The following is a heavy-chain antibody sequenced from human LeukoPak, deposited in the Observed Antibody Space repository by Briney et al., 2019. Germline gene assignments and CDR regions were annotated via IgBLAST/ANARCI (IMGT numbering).Heavy chain of an antibody. J-gene: IGHJ4*02. Sequence: PGGSLRLSCAASGLTFSGYWMNWVRQAPGKGLEWVANIKPGGSEKYYVDAVKGRFTISRDNAKNLLYLQMTRLGAEDTAVYYRARGSGDYSGQGTLVTVSS. CDR2: IKPGGSEK. CDR3: ARGSGDY. V-gene: IGHV3-7*04. CDR1: GLTFSGYW.